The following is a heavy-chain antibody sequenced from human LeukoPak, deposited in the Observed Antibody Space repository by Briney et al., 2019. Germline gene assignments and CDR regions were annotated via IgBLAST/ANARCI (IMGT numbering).Heavy chain of an antibody. CDR1: GDSISSCS. J-gene: IGHJ2*01. CDR2: VYYSGST. V-gene: IGHV4-59*01. D-gene: IGHD6-13*01. Sequence: SETLSLTCTVSGDSISSCSWSWIRQPPGKGLEWIGYVYYSGSTNYNPSLKSRVTISADTSKNQFSLKVRSVTAADTAVYYCARDPPQPGITAAGYFDLWGRGTLVTVSS. CDR3: ARDPPQPGITAAGYFDL.